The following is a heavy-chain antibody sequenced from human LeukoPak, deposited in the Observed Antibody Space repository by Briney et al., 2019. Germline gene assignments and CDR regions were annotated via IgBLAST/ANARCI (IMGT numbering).Heavy chain of an antibody. J-gene: IGHJ4*02. CDR2: ISYDGSNK. Sequence: PGGSLRLSCAASGFTFSSYGMHWVRQAPGKGLEWVAVISYDGSNKYYADSVKGRFTISRDNSKNTLYLQMNSLRAEDTAVYYCAKDLTLYYGSPLFDYWGQGTLVTVSS. CDR1: GFTFSSYG. D-gene: IGHD3-10*01. CDR3: AKDLTLYYGSPLFDY. V-gene: IGHV3-30*18.